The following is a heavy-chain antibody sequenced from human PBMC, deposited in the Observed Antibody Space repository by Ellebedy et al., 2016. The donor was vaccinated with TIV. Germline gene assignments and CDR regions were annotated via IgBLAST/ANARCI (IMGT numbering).Heavy chain of an antibody. CDR1: GYTFTSYY. V-gene: IGHV1-46*01. Sequence: AASVKVSCKASGYTFTSYYMHWVRQAPGQGLEWMGIINPSGGSTSYAQKFQGRVTMTRDTSTSTVYMELSSLRSEDTAVYYCARGSSGPVYYYGMDVWGQGTTVTVSS. CDR2: INPSGGST. CDR3: ARGSSGPVYYYGMDV. D-gene: IGHD3-22*01. J-gene: IGHJ6*02.